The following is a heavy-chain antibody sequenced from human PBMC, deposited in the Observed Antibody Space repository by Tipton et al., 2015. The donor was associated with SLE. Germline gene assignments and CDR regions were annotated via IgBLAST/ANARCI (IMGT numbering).Heavy chain of an antibody. D-gene: IGHD6-6*01. CDR1: GGSISSYY. CDR3: ATPGPYSSSSGYFQH. CDR2: IYTSGST. J-gene: IGHJ1*01. V-gene: IGHV4-4*07. Sequence: TLSLTCTVSGGSISSYYWSWIRQPAGKGLEWIGRIYTSGSTNYNPSLKSRVTMSVDTSKNQFSLKLSSVTAADTAVYYCATPGPYSSSSGYFQHWGQGTPVTVSS.